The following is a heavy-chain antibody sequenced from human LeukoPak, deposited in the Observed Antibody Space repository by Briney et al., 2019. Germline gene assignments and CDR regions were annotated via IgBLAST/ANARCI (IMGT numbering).Heavy chain of an antibody. CDR3: ARWRYLDV. Sequence: SETLALTCTVSGGAITTFYWSWVRQPPGKGLEYIGHIDYSGRAKYNPSLKSRVTISVDTSKNQFSLKLSSVTAADTAIYYCARWRYLDVWGQGTTVTVSS. CDR1: GGAITTFY. CDR2: IDYSGRA. D-gene: IGHD3-9*01. V-gene: IGHV4-59*01. J-gene: IGHJ6*02.